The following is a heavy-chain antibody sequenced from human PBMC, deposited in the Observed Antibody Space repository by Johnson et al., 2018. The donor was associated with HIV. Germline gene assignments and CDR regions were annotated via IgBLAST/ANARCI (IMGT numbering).Heavy chain of an antibody. CDR1: GFTFSSYG. J-gene: IGHJ3*02. Sequence: QVQLVESGGGLVQPGRSLRLSCAASGFTFSSYGLHWVRQAPGKGLEWVAVISYDGSNNYYSESVKGRFTISRDNSKDTLYLQMNSLRPDDTAVYYCARDGRDLVTRGGFDIWGPGTVVTVSS. CDR3: ARDGRDLVTRGGFDI. V-gene: IGHV3-30*03. D-gene: IGHD5-18*01. CDR2: ISYDGSNN.